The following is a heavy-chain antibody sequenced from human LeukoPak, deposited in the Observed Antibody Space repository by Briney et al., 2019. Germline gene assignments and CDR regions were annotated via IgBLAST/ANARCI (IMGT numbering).Heavy chain of an antibody. V-gene: IGHV4-30-4*08. CDR3: ARAFLYGDYPFGFDY. CDR1: GGPIGSGDYY. Sequence: PSETLSLTCTVSGGPIGSGDYYWSWIRQPPGKGLEWIGYIYYSGSTYYNPSLKSRVTISVDTSKNQFSLKLSSVTAADTAVYYCARAFLYGDYPFGFDYWGQGTLVTVSS. D-gene: IGHD4-17*01. CDR2: IYYSGST. J-gene: IGHJ4*02.